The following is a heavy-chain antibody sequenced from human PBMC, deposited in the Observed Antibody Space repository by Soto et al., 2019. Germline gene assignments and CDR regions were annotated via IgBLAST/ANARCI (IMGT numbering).Heavy chain of an antibody. CDR3: ARDMAHYDFWGHKQLGMEL. CDR1: GVTFEDSV. J-gene: IGHJ6*03. CDR2: ISWNSDVK. V-gene: IGHV3-9*01. D-gene: IGHD3-3*01. Sequence: GGSLRLSCEGTGVTFEDSVMQWVRLAPGKGLEWVAGISWNSDVKEYAESVKGRFTISRDNAKKSLYLQMYNLRAEDTAIYYCARDMAHYDFWGHKQLGMELWPKGSTVSASS.